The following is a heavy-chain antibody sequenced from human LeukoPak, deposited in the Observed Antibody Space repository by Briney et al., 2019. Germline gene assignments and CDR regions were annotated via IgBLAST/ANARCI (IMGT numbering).Heavy chain of an antibody. CDR2: IRSRSHGATT. CDR1: GFTFGDYA. Sequence: SGRSLRLSCAASGFTFGDYAINWVRQAPGKGLEWVGFIRSRSHGATTDYAASVRARFAISRDDSKNTAYLQMYSLETEDTGVYYCLRHYFGNNRFDPWGQGTLVTVSS. CDR3: LRHYFGNNRFDP. V-gene: IGHV3-49*04. J-gene: IGHJ5*02. D-gene: IGHD1-14*01.